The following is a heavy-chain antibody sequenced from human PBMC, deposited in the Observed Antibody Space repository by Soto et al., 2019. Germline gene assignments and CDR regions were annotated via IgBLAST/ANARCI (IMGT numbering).Heavy chain of an antibody. J-gene: IGHJ6*02. V-gene: IGHV5-10-1*01. Sequence: GASVKVSCKASGYTFTSYWISWVRQMPGKGLEWMGRIDPSDSYTNYSPSFQGHVTISADKSISTAYLQWSSLKASDTAMYYCARTESGYSYGFADVWGQGTTVTVSS. CDR1: GYTFTSYW. CDR2: IDPSDSYT. CDR3: ARTESGYSYGFADV. D-gene: IGHD5-18*01.